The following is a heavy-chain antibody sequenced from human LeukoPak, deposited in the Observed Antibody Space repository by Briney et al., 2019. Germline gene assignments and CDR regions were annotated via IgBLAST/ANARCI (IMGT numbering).Heavy chain of an antibody. J-gene: IGHJ5*02. CDR1: GGSISSTNHY. V-gene: IGHV4-39*01. D-gene: IGHD3-16*01. CDR2: IYYSGST. CDR3: ARPNGIHWGYHWFDP. Sequence: PSETLSLTCTVSGGSISSTNHYWGWIRQPPGKGLEWIGSIYYSGSTYYNPSLKSRVTISVDTSKNQFSLKLSSVTAADTAVYYCARPNGIHWGYHWFDPWGQGTLVTVSS.